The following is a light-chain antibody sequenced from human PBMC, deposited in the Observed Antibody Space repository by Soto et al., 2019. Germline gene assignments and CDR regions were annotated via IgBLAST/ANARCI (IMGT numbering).Light chain of an antibody. J-gene: IGKJ2*02. CDR1: QSVSSSY. V-gene: IGKV3-20*01. CDR3: QQLGT. CDR2: GAS. Sequence: EIVLTQSPGTLSLSPGERATLSCRASQSVSSSYLVWYQQKPGQAPRLLIYGASSTATGIPDRFSGSGSLTDFTLTITRLEPEYFAVYYCQQLGTFGQGTKLEIK.